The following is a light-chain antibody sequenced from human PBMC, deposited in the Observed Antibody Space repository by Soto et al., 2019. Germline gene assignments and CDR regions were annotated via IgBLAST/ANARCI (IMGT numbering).Light chain of an antibody. V-gene: IGKV1-5*03. CDR3: QQYNSYST. Sequence: DIQMTQSPSTLSASVGDRVTITCRASQSISSWLAWYQQKPGKAPKLLIYKASSLESGVPSRFSGSGSGTEFTLTISCLQPDDFATDYCQQYNSYSTFGQGTKVEIK. J-gene: IGKJ1*01. CDR2: KAS. CDR1: QSISSW.